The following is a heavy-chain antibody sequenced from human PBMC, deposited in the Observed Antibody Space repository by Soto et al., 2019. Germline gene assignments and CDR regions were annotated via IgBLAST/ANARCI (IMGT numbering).Heavy chain of an antibody. CDR2: IWYDGSNK. D-gene: IGHD3-10*01. Sequence: PGGSLRLSCAASGFTFSSYGMHWVRQAPGKGLEWVAVIWYDGSNKYYADSVKGRFTISRDNSESAVFLQMNSLRPDDTALYFCARAYYFGSGTSYTLYYWGQGTQVTVSS. J-gene: IGHJ4*02. V-gene: IGHV3-33*01. CDR3: ARAYYFGSGTSYTLYY. CDR1: GFTFSSYG.